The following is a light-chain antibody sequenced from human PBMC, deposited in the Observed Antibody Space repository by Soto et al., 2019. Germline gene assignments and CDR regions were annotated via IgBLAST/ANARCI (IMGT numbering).Light chain of an antibody. V-gene: IGLV2-14*01. CDR3: SSYTSSSPLV. CDR1: SSDVGGYNY. CDR2: DVS. Sequence: QSALTQPASVSGSPGQSITISCTGTSSDVGGYNYVSWYQQHPGKAPKLIIYDVSNRPSGVSNRFSGSKSGNTASLTISGLQAEDEAEYSCSSYTSSSPLVFGTGTKLTVL. J-gene: IGLJ1*01.